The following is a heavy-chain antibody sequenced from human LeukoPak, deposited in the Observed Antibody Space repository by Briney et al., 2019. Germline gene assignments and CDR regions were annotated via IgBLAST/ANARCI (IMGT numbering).Heavy chain of an antibody. V-gene: IGHV3-53*01. D-gene: IGHD3-22*01. CDR1: GFTVSSNY. CDR3: PRDLSHDSSGYSDY. Sequence: PGGSLRLSCAASGFTVSSNYMSWVRQAPGKGLEWVSVIYSGGSTYYAYSVKGRFTISRDNSKNTLYLQMNSLRAEDTAVYYCPRDLSHDSSGYSDYWGQGTLVTVSS. J-gene: IGHJ4*02. CDR2: IYSGGST.